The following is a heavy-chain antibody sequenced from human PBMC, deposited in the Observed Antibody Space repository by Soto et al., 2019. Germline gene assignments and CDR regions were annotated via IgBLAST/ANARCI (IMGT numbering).Heavy chain of an antibody. CDR1: GGTFSSYA. CDR2: IIPIFGTA. J-gene: IGHJ6*02. CDR3: AEDREYCSGGSCCTILSCGMDV. V-gene: IGHV1-69*13. Sequence: SVKVSCKASGGTFSSYAISWVRQAPGQGLEWMGGIIPIFGTANYAQKFQGRVTITADESTSTAYMELSSLRSEDTAVYYCAEDREYCSGGSCCTILSCGMDVWG. D-gene: IGHD2-15*01.